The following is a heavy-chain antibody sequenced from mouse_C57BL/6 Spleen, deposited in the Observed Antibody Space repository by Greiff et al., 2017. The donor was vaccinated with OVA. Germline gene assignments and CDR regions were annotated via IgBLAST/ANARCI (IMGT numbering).Heavy chain of an antibody. D-gene: IGHD2-2*01. Sequence: QVQLQQPGADLVKPGASVKVSCKASGYTFTSSWMHWVKQRPGQGLEWIGRIHPSDSDTNYNQKFKGKATLPVDKSSSTAYMQLSSLTSEDSAGYYCARAQNYYGYDAFAYWGQGTLVTVSA. CDR2: IHPSDSDT. J-gene: IGHJ3*01. CDR3: ARAQNYYGYDAFAY. V-gene: IGHV1-74*01. CDR1: GYTFTSSW.